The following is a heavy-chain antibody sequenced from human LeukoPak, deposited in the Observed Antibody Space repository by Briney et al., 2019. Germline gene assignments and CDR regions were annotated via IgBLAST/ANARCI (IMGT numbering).Heavy chain of an antibody. D-gene: IGHD3-22*01. CDR1: GFTVSSNY. CDR2: IYSGGST. V-gene: IGHV3-53*01. Sequence: GGSLRLSCAASGFTVSSNYKSWVRQAPGKGLEWVSVIYSGGSTYYADSVKGRFTISRDNSKNTLYLQMNSLRAEDTAVYYCAREYYYDSSGYLTWGQGTLVTVSS. CDR3: AREYYYDSSGYLT. J-gene: IGHJ4*02.